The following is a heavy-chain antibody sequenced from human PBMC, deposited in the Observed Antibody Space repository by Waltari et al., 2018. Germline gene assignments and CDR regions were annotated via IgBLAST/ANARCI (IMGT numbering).Heavy chain of an antibody. CDR2: ISSRGSAT. CDR3: ARGRYSAGSYSDYDY. Sequence: EVQMLESGGGLVEPGGSLRLSCTTSGFTFTQYTMSWVRQTPTRGLEWVSYISSRGSATHYADSVRGRFTISRDSAKGSVYLQMNNLRADDAAMYYCARGRYSAGSYSDYDYWGQGTLVTVSS. J-gene: IGHJ4*02. D-gene: IGHD3-10*01. CDR1: GFTFTQYT. V-gene: IGHV3-48*01.